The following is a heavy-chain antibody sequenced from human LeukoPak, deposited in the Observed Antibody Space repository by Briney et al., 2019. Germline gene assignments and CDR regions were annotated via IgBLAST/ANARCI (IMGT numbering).Heavy chain of an antibody. CDR1: GGSISGYS. D-gene: IGHD3-10*01. V-gene: IGHV4-59*01. Sequence: SETLSLTCTVSGGSISGYSLTWIRQPPGQGLEWIGYFHSSSATSYNPTLTGRVTISVDTAMDHISLKLNSVTDADTAVYYCARGHLGLSPWGQGTLVTVSS. CDR3: ARGHLGLSP. J-gene: IGHJ5*02. CDR2: FHSSSAT.